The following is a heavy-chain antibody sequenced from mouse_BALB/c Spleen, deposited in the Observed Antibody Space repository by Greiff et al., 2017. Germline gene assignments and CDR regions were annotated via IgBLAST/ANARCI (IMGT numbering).Heavy chain of an antibody. D-gene: IGHD2-3*01. CDR1: GYTFTSYW. CDR2: IYPGDGDT. CDR3: ARRDGDAMDY. V-gene: IGHV1-87*01. Sequence: VQLQQSGAELARPGASVKLSCKASGYTFTSYWMQWVKQRPGQGLEWIGAIYPGDGDTRYTQKFKGKATLTADKSSSTAYMQLSSLASEDSAVYYCARRDGDAMDYGGQGTSVTVSS. J-gene: IGHJ4*01.